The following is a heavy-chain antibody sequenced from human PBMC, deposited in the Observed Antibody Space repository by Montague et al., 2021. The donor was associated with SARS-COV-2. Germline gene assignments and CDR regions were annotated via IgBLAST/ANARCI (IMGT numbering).Heavy chain of an antibody. CDR1: GGSISSYY. J-gene: IGHJ4*02. CDR3: AREVRGRIVVVIAIPYYYFDY. Sequence: SETLSLTCTVSGGSISSYYWSWIRQPPGKGLEWIGEINHSGSTNYNPSLKSRVTISVDTSKNQFSLELSSVTAADTAVYYCAREVRGRIVVVIAIPYYYFDYWGQGTLVTVSS. D-gene: IGHD2-21*01. CDR2: INHSGST. V-gene: IGHV4-34*01.